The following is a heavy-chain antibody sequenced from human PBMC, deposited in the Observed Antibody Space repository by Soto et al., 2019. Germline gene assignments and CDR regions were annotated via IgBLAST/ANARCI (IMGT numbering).Heavy chain of an antibody. CDR3: ARAYYYGSGSYSSSNWFDP. CDR1: GYSFTSYD. D-gene: IGHD3-10*01. V-gene: IGHV1-8*01. J-gene: IGHJ5*02. Sequence: QVQLVQSGAEVKKPGASVKVSCKASGYSFTSYDINWVRQATGQGLEWMGWMNPNSGNTGYAQKFQGRVTMTRNTPISTAYMELSSLRSEDTAVYYCARAYYYGSGSYSSSNWFDPWGQGTLVTVSS. CDR2: MNPNSGNT.